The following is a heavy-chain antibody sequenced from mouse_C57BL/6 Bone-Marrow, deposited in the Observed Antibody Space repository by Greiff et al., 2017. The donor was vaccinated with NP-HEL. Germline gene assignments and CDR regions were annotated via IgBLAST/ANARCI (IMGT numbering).Heavy chain of an antibody. D-gene: IGHD1-1*01. CDR2: IYPGGGST. V-gene: IGHV1-55*01. Sequence: QVQLQQPGAELVKPGASVKMSCKASGYPFTSSWITWVKQRPGQGLEGIGDIYPGGGSTNYIRKFKGKATLTVDTSSSTAYMQLSSLTSEDSAVYYCARLDGSSYGYFDYWGQGTTLTVSS. CDR3: ARLDGSSYGYFDY. CDR1: GYPFTSSW. J-gene: IGHJ2*01.